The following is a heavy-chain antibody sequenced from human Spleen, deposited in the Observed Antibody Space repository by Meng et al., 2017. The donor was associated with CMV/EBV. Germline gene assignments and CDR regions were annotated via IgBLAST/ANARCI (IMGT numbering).Heavy chain of an antibody. V-gene: IGHV4-34*01. D-gene: IGHD3-10*01. Sequence: SETLSLTCAVYGGSFSGYYWSWIRQPPGKGLEWIGEINHSGSTNYNPSLKSRVTISVATSKNQFSLKLSSVTAADTAVYYCARSYGSGSYYDYWGQGTLVTVSS. J-gene: IGHJ4*02. CDR2: INHSGST. CDR1: GGSFSGYY. CDR3: ARSYGSGSYYDY.